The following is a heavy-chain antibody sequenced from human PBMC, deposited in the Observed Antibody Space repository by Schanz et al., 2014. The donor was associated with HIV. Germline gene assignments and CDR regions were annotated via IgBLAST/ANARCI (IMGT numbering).Heavy chain of an antibody. Sequence: QVHLLQSGAEVKKPGSSVKVSCKASGDTFSIYAISWVRQAPGQGLEWMGGIAPIFNTPNYAEKFRDRVTITADDSANTAYMELSRLRSDDTALYFCARGRGGIAAAPFDYWGQGTLVVVSA. J-gene: IGHJ4*02. CDR3: ARGRGGIAAAPFDY. CDR2: IAPIFNTP. D-gene: IGHD6-13*01. V-gene: IGHV1-69*01. CDR1: GDTFSIYA.